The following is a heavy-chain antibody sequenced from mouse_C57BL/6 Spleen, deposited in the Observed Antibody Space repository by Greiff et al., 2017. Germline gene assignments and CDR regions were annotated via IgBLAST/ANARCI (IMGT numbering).Heavy chain of an antibody. Sequence: VHVKQSGPELVKPGASVKISCKASGYSFTDYNMNWVKQSNGKSLEWIGVINPNYGTTSYNQKFKGKATLTVDQSSSTAYMQLNSLTSEDSAVYYCARSGDYPYYFDYWGQGTTLTVSS. J-gene: IGHJ2*01. CDR1: GYSFTDYN. CDR2: INPNYGTT. CDR3: ARSGDYPYYFDY. D-gene: IGHD2-4*01. V-gene: IGHV1-39*01.